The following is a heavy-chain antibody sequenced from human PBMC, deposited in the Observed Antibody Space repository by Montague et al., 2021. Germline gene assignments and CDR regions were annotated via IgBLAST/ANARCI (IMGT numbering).Heavy chain of an antibody. J-gene: IGHJ3*02. Sequence: FLSLSFSASGFTFSTYGMHWVRQAPGKGLEWVAVIWYDGTNKYYIDSVKGRFTISRDNSKNTLYLQMNSLRAEDTAVYYCARDEVLNNDVWGYYRLGAFDIWGQGTMVTVSS. V-gene: IGHV3-33*01. CDR1: GFTFSTYG. CDR3: ARDEVLNNDVWGYYRLGAFDI. CDR2: IWYDGTNK. D-gene: IGHD3-16*02.